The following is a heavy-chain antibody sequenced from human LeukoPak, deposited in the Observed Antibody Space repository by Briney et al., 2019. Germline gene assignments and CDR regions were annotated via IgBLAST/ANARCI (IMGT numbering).Heavy chain of an antibody. Sequence: GGSLRLSCAASGFTVSSKHMTWVRQAPGKGLEWVSLIYSGGPTSYSDSVKGRFTISRDNTKNTLYLQMNSLRAEDTAVYYCASGVKAVDYWGQGTLVTVSS. V-gene: IGHV3-53*01. CDR1: GFTVSSKH. CDR2: IYSGGPT. J-gene: IGHJ4*02. CDR3: ASGVKAVDY. D-gene: IGHD2-21*01.